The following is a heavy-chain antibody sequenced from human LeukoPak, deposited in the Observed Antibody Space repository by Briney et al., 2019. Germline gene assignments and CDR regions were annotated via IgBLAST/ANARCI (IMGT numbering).Heavy chain of an antibody. CDR3: ARRERDGYNYDY. CDR1: GGSISSGGYY. CDR2: IYHSGST. Sequence: SQTLSLTCTVSGGSISSGGYYWSWIRQPPGKGLEWIGYIYHSGSTYYNPSLKSRVTISVDRSKNQFSLKLSSVTAADTAVYYCARRERDGYNYDYWGQGTLVTVSS. J-gene: IGHJ4*02. D-gene: IGHD5-24*01. V-gene: IGHV4-30-2*01.